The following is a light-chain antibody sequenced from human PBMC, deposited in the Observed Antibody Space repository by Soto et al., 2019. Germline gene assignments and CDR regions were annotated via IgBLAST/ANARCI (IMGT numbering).Light chain of an antibody. CDR1: QSVSSSY. CDR2: GAS. Sequence: EIVLTQSPGTLSLSPGERATLSCRASQSVSSSYLAWYQQKPGQAPRLLIYGASSRATGIPDRFSGSGSGTDFTLTISSLEPEDFAVYYCQQCGSSAWTFGQGTKVEIK. J-gene: IGKJ1*01. V-gene: IGKV3-20*01. CDR3: QQCGSSAWT.